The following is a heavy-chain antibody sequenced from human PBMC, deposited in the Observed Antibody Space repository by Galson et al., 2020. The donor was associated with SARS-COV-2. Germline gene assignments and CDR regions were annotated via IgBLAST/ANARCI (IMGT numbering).Heavy chain of an antibody. V-gene: IGHV4-59*01. CDR2: ISYTGRT. Sequence: SQTLSLTCTVSGGSISGYYWSWLPQPPAKGLEWIGYISYTGRTNYNPSLKSRVTISVDTSKNQFSLKLSSVTAADTAVYYCSRSTITTAFLWGQGALVTVSS. J-gene: IGHJ4*02. CDR3: SRSTITTAFL. CDR1: GGSISGYY. D-gene: IGHD4-4*01.